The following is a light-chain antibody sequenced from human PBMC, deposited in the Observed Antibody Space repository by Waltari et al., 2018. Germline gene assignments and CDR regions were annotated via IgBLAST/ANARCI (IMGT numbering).Light chain of an antibody. Sequence: QSALTQPASVSGSPGQSIPIPCTGTSNDVGGYGYVSWYQQYPGRAPKLIIYEVSYRPSGISTRFSGSKSGNTASLTISGLQADDEADYYCSSHTSTVPHVFGTGTRVTV. V-gene: IGLV2-14*01. CDR2: EVS. CDR3: SSHTSTVPHV. CDR1: SNDVGGYGY. J-gene: IGLJ1*01.